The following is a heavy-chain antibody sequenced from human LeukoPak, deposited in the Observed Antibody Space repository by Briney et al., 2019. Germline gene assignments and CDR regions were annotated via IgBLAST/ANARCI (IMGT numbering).Heavy chain of an antibody. CDR2: IYSGGST. CDR1: GFTVSSNY. D-gene: IGHD1-26*01. CDR3: ARDQGSSGSYLQTMSGSWFDP. V-gene: IGHV3-53*05. J-gene: IGHJ5*02. Sequence: PGGSLRLSCAASGFTVSSNYMSWVRQAPGKGLEWVSVIYSGGSTYYADSVKGRFTISRDNSKNTLYLQMNSLRSEDTAVYYCARDQGSSGSYLQTMSGSWFDPWGQGTLVTVSS.